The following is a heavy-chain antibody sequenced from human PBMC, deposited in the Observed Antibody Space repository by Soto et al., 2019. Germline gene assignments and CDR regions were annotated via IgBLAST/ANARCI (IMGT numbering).Heavy chain of an antibody. Sequence: SETLSLTCIVSGGSISSSSYYWGWIRQPPGKGLDWIGTIYYSGSTYYNPSLKSRVTISVDTSKNQFSLKLSSVTAADTAMYYCARYVSNYPYYYGMDVWGQGXTVTVYS. V-gene: IGHV4-39*01. J-gene: IGHJ6*02. CDR1: GGSISSSSYY. D-gene: IGHD4-4*01. CDR2: IYYSGST. CDR3: ARYVSNYPYYYGMDV.